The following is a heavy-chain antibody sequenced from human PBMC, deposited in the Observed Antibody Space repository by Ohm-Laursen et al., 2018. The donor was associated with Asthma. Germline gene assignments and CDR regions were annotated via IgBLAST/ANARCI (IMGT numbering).Heavy chain of an antibody. D-gene: IGHD4-17*01. V-gene: IGHV4-34*01. CDR1: GGSLSGYY. CDR2: INHIGST. Sequence: GTLSLTCAVSGGSLSGYYWTWIRQSPGKGLEWIGEINHIGSTNYNPSLKTRVTISVDTSKNQFSLRLSSVTAADTAVYYCAKGPGDYGDYLDWYFDVWGRGTLVTVSS. CDR3: AKGPGDYGDYLDWYFDV. J-gene: IGHJ2*01.